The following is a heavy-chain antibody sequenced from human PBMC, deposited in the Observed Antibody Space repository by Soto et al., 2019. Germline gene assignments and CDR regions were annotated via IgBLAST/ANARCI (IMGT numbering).Heavy chain of an antibody. J-gene: IGHJ4*02. Sequence: QVQLVESGGGVVQPGRSLRLSCAASGFTFSSYAMHWVRQAQVKGLEWVAVISYDGSNKYYADSVKGRFTISRDTSKNTLDLQMNSLIAEDTAVYYCARAPHRYSSSWYLDFWGQGTLVTVSS. V-gene: IGHV3-30-3*01. CDR1: GFTFSSYA. D-gene: IGHD6-13*01. CDR2: ISYDGSNK. CDR3: ARAPHRYSSSWYLDF.